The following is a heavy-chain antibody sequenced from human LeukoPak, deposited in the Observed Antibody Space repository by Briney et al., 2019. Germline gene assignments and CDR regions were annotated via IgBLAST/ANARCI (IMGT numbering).Heavy chain of an antibody. J-gene: IGHJ6*03. Sequence: GGSLRLSCAASGFTFSSYGMHWVRQAPGKGLEWVAFIRYDGSNKYYADSVKGRFTISRDNSKNTLYLQMNSLRAEDTAVYYCAKGRGGSYYYYYYMDVWGKGTTVTVSS. D-gene: IGHD1-26*01. CDR2: IRYDGSNK. CDR1: GFTFSSYG. V-gene: IGHV3-30*02. CDR3: AKGRGGSYYYYYYMDV.